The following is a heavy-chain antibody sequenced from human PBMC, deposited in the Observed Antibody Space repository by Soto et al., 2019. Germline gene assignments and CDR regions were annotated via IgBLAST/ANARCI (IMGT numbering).Heavy chain of an antibody. V-gene: IGHV3-74*01. D-gene: IGHD3-10*01. CDR1: GFTFSSYW. CDR3: ARGAGGYYSMDV. J-gene: IGHJ6*03. Sequence: EVQLVESGGGLVQPGGSLRLSCAASGFTFSSYWMHWVRKAPGKGRVWVSRVDTDVSRTSYADSVKGRFTISRDNAENTLYLQMNSLRAEDTAVYYCARGAGGYYSMDVWGKGTTVTVSS. CDR2: VDTDVSRT.